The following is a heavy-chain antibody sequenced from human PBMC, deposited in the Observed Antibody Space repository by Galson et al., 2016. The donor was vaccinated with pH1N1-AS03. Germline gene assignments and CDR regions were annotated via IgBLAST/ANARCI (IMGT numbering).Heavy chain of an antibody. D-gene: IGHD3-3*01. CDR1: GFTISGSA. J-gene: IGHJ4*02. CDR2: ISSRGDSI. Sequence: SLRLSCAASGFTISGSAMHWVRQVPGKGLEWVSYISSRGDSIYYADSVKGRFSISRDNAKESLYLQMNSLRDEDTGVYYCARIATMSDFDSWGQGTLVTV. CDR3: ARIATMSDFDS. V-gene: IGHV3-48*02.